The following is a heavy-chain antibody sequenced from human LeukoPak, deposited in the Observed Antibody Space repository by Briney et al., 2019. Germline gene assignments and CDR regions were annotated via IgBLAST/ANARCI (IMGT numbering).Heavy chain of an antibody. CDR2: ISSSSSYI. CDR3: ARDGVAAMVSSFDY. D-gene: IGHD5-18*01. Sequence: AGGSLRLSCAASGFTFSSYWMNWVRQAPGKGLEWVSSISSSSSYIYYADSVKGRFTISRDNAKNSLYLQMNSLRAEDTAVYYCARDGVAAMVSSFDYWGQGTLVTVSS. V-gene: IGHV3-21*01. CDR1: GFTFSSYW. J-gene: IGHJ4*02.